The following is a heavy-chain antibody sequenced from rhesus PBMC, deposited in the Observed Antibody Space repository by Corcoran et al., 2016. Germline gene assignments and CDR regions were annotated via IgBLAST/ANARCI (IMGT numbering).Heavy chain of an antibody. CDR1: GGSISSSNW. V-gene: IGHV4-93*02. D-gene: IGHD6-31*01. CDR3: ARHYSSGCDY. J-gene: IGHJ4*01. Sequence: QVQLQESGPAVVKPSETLSLTCAVSGGSISSSNWWSRIRQSPGKGLEWIGGIYGSGGSTEYNPSIKSRVTISIDTSKNQFTLKLSSVTAADTAVYYCARHYSSGCDYWGQGVLVTVSS. CDR2: IYGSGGST.